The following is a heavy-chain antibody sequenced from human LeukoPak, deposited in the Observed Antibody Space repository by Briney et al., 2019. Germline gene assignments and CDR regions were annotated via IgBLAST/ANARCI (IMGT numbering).Heavy chain of an antibody. CDR3: ARGYCSGGSCIDFDY. D-gene: IGHD2-15*01. J-gene: IGHJ4*02. V-gene: IGHV3-64*01. CDR2: ISSNGGST. Sequence: PGGSLRLSCAASGFTFNSYAMHWVRQAPGKGLEYVSAISSNGGSTYYANSVKGRFTISRDNSKNTLYLQMGSLRAEDMAVYYCARGYCSGGSCIDFDYWGQGTLVTVSS. CDR1: GFTFNSYA.